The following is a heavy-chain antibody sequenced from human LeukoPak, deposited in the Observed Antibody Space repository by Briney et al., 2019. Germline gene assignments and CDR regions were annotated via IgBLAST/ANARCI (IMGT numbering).Heavy chain of an antibody. Sequence: GSLRLSCAAFGFTFSSFWMSWVRQPPGKGLEWIGEINHSGSTNYNPSLKSRVAISVDTSKNQFSLKLSSVTAADTAVYYCARGGGSYYQDYWGQGTLVTVSS. J-gene: IGHJ4*02. CDR3: ARGGGSYYQDY. D-gene: IGHD1-26*01. V-gene: IGHV4-34*01. CDR1: GFTFSSFW. CDR2: INHSGST.